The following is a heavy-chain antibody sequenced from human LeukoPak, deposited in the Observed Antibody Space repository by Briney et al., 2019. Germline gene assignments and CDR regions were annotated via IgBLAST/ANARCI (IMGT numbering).Heavy chain of an antibody. CDR2: ISGSGGST. V-gene: IGHV3-23*01. CDR3: AKACSSTSCYTAAWDY. J-gene: IGHJ4*02. Sequence: PGGSLRLSCAASGFTFSSYAMSWVRQAPGKGREGVSAISGSGGSTYYADSVKGRFTISRDNSKNTLYLQMNSLRAEDTAVYYCAKACSSTSCYTAAWDYWGQGTLVTVSS. D-gene: IGHD2-2*02. CDR1: GFTFSSYA.